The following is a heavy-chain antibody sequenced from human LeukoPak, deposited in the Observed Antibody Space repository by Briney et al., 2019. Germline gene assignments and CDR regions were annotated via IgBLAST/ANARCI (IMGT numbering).Heavy chain of an antibody. J-gene: IGHJ6*02. D-gene: IGHD6-13*01. CDR2: ISAYNGNT. CDR1: GYTFTSYY. V-gene: IGHV1-18*04. CDR3: ARDIAAAGTLGYYYYGMDV. Sequence: ASVKVSCKASGYTFTSYYMHWVRQAPGQGLEWMGWISAYNGNTNYAQKLQGRVTMTTDTSTSTAYMELRSLRSDDTAVYYCARDIAAAGTLGYYYYGMDVWGQGTTVTVSS.